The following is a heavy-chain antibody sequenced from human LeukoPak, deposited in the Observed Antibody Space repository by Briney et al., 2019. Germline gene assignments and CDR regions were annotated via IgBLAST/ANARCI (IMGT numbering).Heavy chain of an antibody. D-gene: IGHD3-22*01. V-gene: IGHV3-11*01. CDR1: GFTFSDYY. CDR3: ASNYYDSSGYLDAFDI. CDR2: ISSSGSTI. Sequence: GGSLRLSCAASGFTFSDYYMSWIRQAPGKGLEWVSYISSSGSTIYYADSVKGRFTISRDNAKNSLYLQMNSLRAEDTAVYYCASNYYDSSGYLDAFDIWGQGTMVTVSS. J-gene: IGHJ3*02.